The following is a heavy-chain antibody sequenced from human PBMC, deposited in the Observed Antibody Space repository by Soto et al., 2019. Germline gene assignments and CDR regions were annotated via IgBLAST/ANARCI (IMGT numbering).Heavy chain of an antibody. D-gene: IGHD3-10*01. V-gene: IGHV4-30-2*01. CDR1: GGSISSGGYS. J-gene: IGHJ5*02. Sequence: SETLCLTCAVSGGSISSGGYSWSWIRQPPGKGLEWIGYIYHSGSTYYNPSLKSRVTISVDRSKNQFSLKLSSVTAADTAVYYCARGGFWFDPWGQGTLVTVS. CDR2: IYHSGST. CDR3: ARGGFWFDP.